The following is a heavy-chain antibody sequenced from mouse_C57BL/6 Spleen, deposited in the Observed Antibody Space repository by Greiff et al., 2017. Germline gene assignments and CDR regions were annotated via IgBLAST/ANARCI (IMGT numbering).Heavy chain of an antibody. D-gene: IGHD1-1*01. CDR2: IWSGGST. V-gene: IGHV2-2*01. J-gene: IGHJ1*03. Sequence: VQLVESGPGLVQPSQSLSITCTVSGFSLTSYGVHWVRQSPGKGLEWLGVIWSGGSTDYNAAFISRLSISKDNSKSQVFFKMNSLQADDTAIYYCARTDYYGSSYYWYFDVWGTGTTVTVSS. CDR1: GFSLTSYG. CDR3: ARTDYYGSSYYWYFDV.